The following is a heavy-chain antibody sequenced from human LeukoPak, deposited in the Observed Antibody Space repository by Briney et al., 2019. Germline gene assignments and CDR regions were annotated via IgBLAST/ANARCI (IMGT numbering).Heavy chain of an antibody. Sequence: PGGSLRLSCAASGFTFSSYAMSWVRQAPGKGLEWVSAISGSGGSTYYADSVKGRFTISRDNSKNTLYLQMNSLRAEDTAVYYCAKDLILWTTVTEGNAFDIWGQGTMVTVSS. CDR2: ISGSGGST. V-gene: IGHV3-23*01. CDR1: GFTFSSYA. D-gene: IGHD4-17*01. CDR3: AKDLILWTTVTEGNAFDI. J-gene: IGHJ3*02.